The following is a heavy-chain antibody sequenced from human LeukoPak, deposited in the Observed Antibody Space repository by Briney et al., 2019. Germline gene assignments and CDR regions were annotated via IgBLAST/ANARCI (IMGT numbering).Heavy chain of an antibody. D-gene: IGHD1-1*01. Sequence: ASETLSLTCAVYGGSFTGYYWTWIRQPPGKGVEWIGEINRSGTTNYNPSLTSRVTISVDTSRNQFSLRLSSVTAADTAVYYCASSPVYTGREWHYWSDPWGQGTLVTVSS. CDR2: INRSGTT. V-gene: IGHV4-34*01. J-gene: IGHJ5*02. CDR1: GGSFTGYY. CDR3: ASSPVYTGREWHYWSDP.